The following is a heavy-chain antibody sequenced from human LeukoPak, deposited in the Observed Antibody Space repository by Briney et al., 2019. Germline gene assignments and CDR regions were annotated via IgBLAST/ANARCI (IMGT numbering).Heavy chain of an antibody. CDR2: IKQDGSEK. J-gene: IGHJ5*02. V-gene: IGHV3-7*01. CDR1: GFSFRSYW. Sequence: PGGSLRLSCAATGFSFRSYWMNWVRQAPGKGLEWLAIIKQDGSEKHYKGSVEGRFTISRDNAKNSLHLQMNSLRAEDTAVCYCAGGSGYLITSWGQGTLVTVSS. D-gene: IGHD3-9*01. CDR3: AGGSGYLITS.